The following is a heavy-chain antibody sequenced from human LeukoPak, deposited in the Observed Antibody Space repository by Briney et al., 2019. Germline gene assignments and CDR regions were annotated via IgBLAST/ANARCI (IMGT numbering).Heavy chain of an antibody. D-gene: IGHD5-18*01. CDR2: INSYNGNT. CDR1: GYTFSSYG. Sequence: ASVKVSCKASGYTFSSYGITWVRQAPGQGLKWMGWINSYNGNTNYAQKLQGRVTMTTDTSTSTAYMELRSLRSDDTAVYYCARGAERGYSYGSDYWGQGTLLTVPS. J-gene: IGHJ4*02. V-gene: IGHV1-18*01. CDR3: ARGAERGYSYGSDY.